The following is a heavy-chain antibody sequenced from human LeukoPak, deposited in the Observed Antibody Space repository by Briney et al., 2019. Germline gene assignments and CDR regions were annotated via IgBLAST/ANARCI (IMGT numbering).Heavy chain of an antibody. CDR1: GFRFSSYS. Sequence: PGGSLRLSCAASGFRFSSYSMNWVRQAPGKGLEWVSYISTSSSTIYHADSVKGRFTVSRDNAKNSLYLQMNSLRDEDTAVYYCATRGTMTTEFDYWGQGTLVTVSS. CDR2: ISTSSSTI. D-gene: IGHD4-17*01. CDR3: ATRGTMTTEFDY. J-gene: IGHJ4*02. V-gene: IGHV3-48*02.